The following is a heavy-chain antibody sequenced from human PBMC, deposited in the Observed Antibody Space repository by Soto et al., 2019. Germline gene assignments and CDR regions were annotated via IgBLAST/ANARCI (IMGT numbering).Heavy chain of an antibody. J-gene: IGHJ4*02. CDR1: GFTFSSYG. CDR2: ISYDGSNK. Sequence: GGSLRLSCAASGFTFSSYGMHWVRQAPGKGLEWVAVISYDGSNKYYADSVKGRFTISRDNSKNTLYLQMNSLRAEDTAVYYCAKDGHYSSVWYYFDYWGQGTLVTVSS. CDR3: AKDGHYSSVWYYFDY. D-gene: IGHD6-19*01. V-gene: IGHV3-30*18.